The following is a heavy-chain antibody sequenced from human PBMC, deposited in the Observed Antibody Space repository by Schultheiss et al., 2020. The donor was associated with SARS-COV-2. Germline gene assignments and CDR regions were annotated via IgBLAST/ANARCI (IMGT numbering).Heavy chain of an antibody. J-gene: IGHJ4*02. CDR2: ISGSGGST. Sequence: GGSLRLSCAASGFTFSSYSMNWVRQAPGKGLEWVSAISGSGGSTYYADSVKGRFTISRDNSKNTLYLQMNSLRVEDTAVYYCARREFEISTGLYYDHWGQGTLVTVSS. CDR3: ARREFEISTGLYYDH. V-gene: IGHV3-23*01. D-gene: IGHD3-9*01. CDR1: GFTFSSYS.